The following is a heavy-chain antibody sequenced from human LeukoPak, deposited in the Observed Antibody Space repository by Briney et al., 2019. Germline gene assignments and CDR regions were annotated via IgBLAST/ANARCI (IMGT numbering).Heavy chain of an antibody. V-gene: IGHV1-18*01. D-gene: IGHD2-2*01. J-gene: IGHJ5*02. Sequence: ASVRVSCKASGYTFTNYGISWVRQAPGQGLEWMGWISADNGNTYYTQNFQGRVSMTTDTSTSTAYMELSSLRSEDTAVYYCARDRPGRYCSSTSCYAASPFDPWGQGTLVIVSS. CDR3: ARDRPGRYCSSTSCYAASPFDP. CDR2: ISADNGNT. CDR1: GYTFTNYG.